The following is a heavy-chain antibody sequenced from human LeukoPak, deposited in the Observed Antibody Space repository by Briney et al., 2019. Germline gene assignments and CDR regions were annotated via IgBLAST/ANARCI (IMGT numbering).Heavy chain of an antibody. CDR3: SRTHREGSSSYYFDY. Sequence: GGCLRLSRAASGFTFSSYEMNWVRQAPGRGLEGGSYISSSDSTMYYADSMKGRFTITRDNAKTTLYLQMNSLRAEDTATYYCSRTHREGSSSYYFDYWGQGTLVTVSS. J-gene: IGHJ4*02. CDR2: ISSSDSTM. D-gene: IGHD6-6*01. V-gene: IGHV3-48*03. CDR1: GFTFSSYE.